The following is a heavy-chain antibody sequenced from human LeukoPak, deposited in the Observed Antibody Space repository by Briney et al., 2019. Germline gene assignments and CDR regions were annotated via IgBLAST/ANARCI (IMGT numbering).Heavy chain of an antibody. CDR3: AKDRYSSGWYDYFDY. V-gene: IGHV3-23*01. J-gene: IGHJ4*02. Sequence: GGSLRLSCAASGFTFSSYAMSWVRQAPGKGLEWVSAISGSGGSTYYADSVEGRFTISRDNSKNTLYLQMNSLRAEDTAVYYCAKDRYSSGWYDYFDYWGQGTLVTVSS. CDR1: GFTFSSYA. D-gene: IGHD6-19*01. CDR2: ISGSGGST.